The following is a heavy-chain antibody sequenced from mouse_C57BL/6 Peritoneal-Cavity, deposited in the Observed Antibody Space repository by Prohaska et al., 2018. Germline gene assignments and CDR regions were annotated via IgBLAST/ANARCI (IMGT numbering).Heavy chain of an antibody. D-gene: IGHD2-4*01. V-gene: IGHV1-74*01. J-gene: IGHJ3*01. CDR3: AIAYDYDLFAY. CDR1: GYTFTSYW. CDR2: IHPSDSDT. Sequence: QVQLQQPGAELVKPGASVKVSCKASGYTFTSYWMHWVKQRPGQGLEWIGRIHPSDSDTNYNQKFKGKATLTVDKSSSTAYMQLSSRTSEDSAVYYCAIAYDYDLFAYWGQGTLVTVSA.